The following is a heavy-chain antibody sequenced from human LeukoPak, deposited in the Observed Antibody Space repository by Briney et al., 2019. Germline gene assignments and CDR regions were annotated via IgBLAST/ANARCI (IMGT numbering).Heavy chain of an antibody. CDR3: ARREGDYRYYFDY. J-gene: IGHJ4*02. V-gene: IGHV3-9*01. CDR1: GFTFDDYA. D-gene: IGHD4-17*01. Sequence: GRSLRLSCAASGFTFDDYAMHWVRQAPGKGLEWVSGISWNSGSIGYADSVKGRFTISRDNAKNSLYLQMNSLRAEDTALYYCARREGDYRYYFDYWGQGTLVTVSS. CDR2: ISWNSGSI.